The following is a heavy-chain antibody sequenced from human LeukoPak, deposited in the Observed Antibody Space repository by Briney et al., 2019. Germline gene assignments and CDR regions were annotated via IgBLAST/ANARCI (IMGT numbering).Heavy chain of an antibody. V-gene: IGHV1-2*02. CDR2: INPNSGGT. CDR3: ARELYYDILTGYPNWFDP. CDR1: GYTFTGYY. Sequence: ASVKVSCKASGYTFTGYYMHWVRQAPGQGLEWMGWINPNSGGTNYAQKFQGRVTMTRDTSISTAYMELSRLRSDDTAVYYCARELYYDILTGYPNWFDPWGQGTLVTVSS. D-gene: IGHD3-9*01. J-gene: IGHJ5*02.